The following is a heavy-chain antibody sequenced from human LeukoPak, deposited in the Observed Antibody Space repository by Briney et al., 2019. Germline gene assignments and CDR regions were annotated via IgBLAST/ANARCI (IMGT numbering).Heavy chain of an antibody. CDR2: ISSSDNTI. Sequence: PGGSLRLSCAASGFTFSDYYMSWIRQAPGKGLEWLSYISSSDNTIYYADSAKGRFTISRDNAKNSLYLQMNSLRAEDTAVYYCAREKCSTTSCYLSWFDPWGQGTLVTVSS. D-gene: IGHD2-2*01. CDR1: GFTFSDYY. CDR3: AREKCSTTSCYLSWFDP. V-gene: IGHV3-11*04. J-gene: IGHJ5*02.